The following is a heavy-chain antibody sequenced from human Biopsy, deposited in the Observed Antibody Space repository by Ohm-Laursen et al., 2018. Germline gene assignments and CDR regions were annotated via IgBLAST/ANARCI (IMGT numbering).Heavy chain of an antibody. CDR2: ISYSRDT. CDR1: GGSISGSS. CDR3: AKHGSGWTGDDAFHI. Sequence: PSETLSLTCTVSGGSISGSSWSWIRQAPGKGLEWIGYISYSRDTNYNPSLKSRITISVDTSKNQFSLKLTSATAADTAVYYCAKHGSGWTGDDAFHIWGQGTMVTVSS. D-gene: IGHD6-19*01. V-gene: IGHV4-59*08. J-gene: IGHJ3*02.